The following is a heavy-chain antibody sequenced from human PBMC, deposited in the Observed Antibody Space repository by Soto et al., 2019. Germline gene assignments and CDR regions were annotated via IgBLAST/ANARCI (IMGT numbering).Heavy chain of an antibody. Sequence: ASVKVSCKASGYTFTSYAMHWVRQAPGQRLEWMGWINAGNGNTKYSQKFQGRVTITRDTSASTAYMELSSLRSEDTAVYYCARNHLETTPYGMEVWGQGTTVTVSS. V-gene: IGHV1-3*01. CDR3: ARNHLETTPYGMEV. D-gene: IGHD1-7*01. J-gene: IGHJ6*02. CDR1: GYTFTSYA. CDR2: INAGNGNT.